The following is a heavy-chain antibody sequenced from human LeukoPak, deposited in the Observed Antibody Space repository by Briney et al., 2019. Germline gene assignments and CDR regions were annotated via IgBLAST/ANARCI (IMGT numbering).Heavy chain of an antibody. CDR3: ARLTRPLPYYYDSTKFPFFDY. J-gene: IGHJ4*02. CDR1: GGSFSGYY. D-gene: IGHD3-22*01. Sequence: SETLSLTCAVYGGSFSGYYWSWIRQPPGKGLEWIGEINHSGSTNYNPSLKSRVTISVDTSKNQFSLKLSSVTAADTAVYYCARLTRPLPYYYDSTKFPFFDYWGQGTLVTVSS. V-gene: IGHV4-34*01. CDR2: INHSGST.